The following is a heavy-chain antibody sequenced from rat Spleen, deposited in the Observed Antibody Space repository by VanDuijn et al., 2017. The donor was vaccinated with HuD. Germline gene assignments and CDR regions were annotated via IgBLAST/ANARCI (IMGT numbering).Heavy chain of an antibody. CDR2: IWTGGST. CDR1: GFSLTSYN. J-gene: IGHJ2*01. D-gene: IGHD1-2*01. V-gene: IGHV2-30*01. CDR3: ARADVAGLSTDGI. Sequence: QVQLKESGPGLVQPSQTLSLTCTVAGFSLTSYNVHWVRQPTGKGLEWMGVIWTGGSTDYNSALKSRLSISRDTSKSQVFLKMNSLQTEDTAMYFCARADVAGLSTDGIWGQGIMVTVSS.